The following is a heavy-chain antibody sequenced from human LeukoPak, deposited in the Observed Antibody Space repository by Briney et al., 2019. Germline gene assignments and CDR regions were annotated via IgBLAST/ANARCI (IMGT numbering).Heavy chain of an antibody. CDR3: AKSPAYGAAAPGDY. CDR2: ISGSGGNT. D-gene: IGHD6-13*01. J-gene: IGHJ4*02. Sequence: GGSLRLSCAASGFTFSSYAMSWVRQAPGNGLEWVSGISGSGGNTYYADSVKGRFTISRDNSKTTLYLQMNSLRAEDTAVYYCAKSPAYGAAAPGDYWGQGTLVTVSS. CDR1: GFTFSSYA. V-gene: IGHV3-23*01.